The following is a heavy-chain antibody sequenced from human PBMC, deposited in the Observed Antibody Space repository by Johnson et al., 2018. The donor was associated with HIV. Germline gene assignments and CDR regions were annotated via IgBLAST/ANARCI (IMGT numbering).Heavy chain of an antibody. Sequence: VQLVESGGGLVQPGGSLRLSCAASGFTFSSYDMHWVRQATGQGLEWVSAIGTAGDTYYPGSVKGRFTISRDNSKNTLYLQMNSLRAEDTAVYYCARDQRSSGLNDQTDAFDIWGQGTMVTVSS. D-gene: IGHD6-19*01. V-gene: IGHV3-13*01. J-gene: IGHJ3*02. CDR1: GFTFSSYD. CDR2: IGTAGDT. CDR3: ARDQRSSGLNDQTDAFDI.